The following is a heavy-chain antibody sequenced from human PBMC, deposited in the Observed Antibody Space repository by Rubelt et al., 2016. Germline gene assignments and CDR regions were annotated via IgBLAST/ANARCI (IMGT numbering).Heavy chain of an antibody. J-gene: IGHJ3*01. CDR1: GGSISSNFFS. D-gene: IGHD3-9*01. CDR2: VYYTGNT. CDR3: ARGLLTGDFDTFDV. Sequence: QLQLQEAGPGLVKPSETLSLTCSVSGGSISSNFFSWGWIRQPPGKGLEWIGNVYYTGNTYYNASLMSRVTISVDTSRHQFPWTQGSVTAADRPVTYCARGLLTGDFDTFDVWGQGTMVTVAS. V-gene: IGHV4-39*07.